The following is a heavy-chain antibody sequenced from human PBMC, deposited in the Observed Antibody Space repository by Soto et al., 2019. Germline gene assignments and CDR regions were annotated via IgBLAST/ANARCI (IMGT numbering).Heavy chain of an antibody. CDR1: GFTFSSYE. CDR2: ISSSGSTI. D-gene: IGHD2-8*01. CDR3: ARQDIVLMVYAHIGPPHGYGMDV. V-gene: IGHV3-48*03. Sequence: GGSLRISCAASGFTFSSYEMNWVRQAPGKGLEWVSYISSSGSTIYYADSVKGRFTISRDNAKNSLYLQMNSLRAEDTAVYYCARQDIVLMVYAHIGPPHGYGMDVWGQGTTVTVSS. J-gene: IGHJ6*02.